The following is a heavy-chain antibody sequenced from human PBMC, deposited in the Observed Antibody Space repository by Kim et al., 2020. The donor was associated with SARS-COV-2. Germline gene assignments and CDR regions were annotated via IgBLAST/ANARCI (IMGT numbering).Heavy chain of an antibody. CDR2: IYYSGST. Sequence: SETLSLTCTVSGGSISSYYWSWIRQPPGKGLEWIGYIYYSGSTNYNPSLKSRVTISVDTSKNQFSLKLSSVTAADTAVYYCARTYYDFWSGYRPVYYYYGMDVWGQGTTVTVSS. CDR1: GGSISSYY. CDR3: ARTYYDFWSGYRPVYYYYGMDV. V-gene: IGHV4-59*13. J-gene: IGHJ6*02. D-gene: IGHD3-3*01.